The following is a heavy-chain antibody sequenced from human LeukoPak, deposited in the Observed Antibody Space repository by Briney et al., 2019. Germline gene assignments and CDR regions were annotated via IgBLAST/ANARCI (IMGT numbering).Heavy chain of an antibody. D-gene: IGHD3-10*01. V-gene: IGHV4-59*08. CDR1: GGSISSYY. Sequence: SETLSLTCTVSGGSISSYYWSWIRQPPGKGLEWIGYIYYSGSTNYNPSLKSRVTISVDTSKNQFSLKLSSVTAADTAVYYCARHRAHGSGTFDNWGQGTLVTVSS. CDR2: IYYSGST. J-gene: IGHJ4*02. CDR3: ARHRAHGSGTFDN.